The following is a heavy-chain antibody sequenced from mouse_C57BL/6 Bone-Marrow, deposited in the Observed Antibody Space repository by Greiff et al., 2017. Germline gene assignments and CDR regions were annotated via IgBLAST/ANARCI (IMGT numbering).Heavy chain of an antibody. J-gene: IGHJ3*01. CDR1: GFTFSSYA. Sequence: VQLVESGGGLVKPGGSLKLSCAASGFTFSSYAMSWVRQTPEKRLEWVATISGGGSYTYYPDTVKGRFTNARDNAKNNLDLQMSPLKSEDTSMYYCARGGYEFAYGGQGTLVTVSA. D-gene: IGHD2-3*01. CDR3: ARGGYEFAY. CDR2: ISGGGSYT. V-gene: IGHV5-4*01.